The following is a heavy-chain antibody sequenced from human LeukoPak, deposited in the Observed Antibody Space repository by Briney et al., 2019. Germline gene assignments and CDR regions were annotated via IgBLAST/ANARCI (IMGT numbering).Heavy chain of an antibody. CDR2: IYTSGST. V-gene: IGHV4-4*07. Sequence: SETLSLTCTVSGGSISSYYWSWIRQPAGKGLEWIGRIYTSGSTNYNPSLKSRVTMSVDTSKNQFSLKLSSVTAADTAVYYCARDRDSGFGEFNFDYWGQGTLVTVSS. D-gene: IGHD3-10*01. CDR1: GGSISSYY. J-gene: IGHJ4*02. CDR3: ARDRDSGFGEFNFDY.